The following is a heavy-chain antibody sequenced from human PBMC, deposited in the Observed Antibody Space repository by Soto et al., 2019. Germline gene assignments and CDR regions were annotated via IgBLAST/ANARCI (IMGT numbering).Heavy chain of an antibody. CDR3: ASIPINIVVVPAATCDSQLYYYYSYYIDV. CDR2: IYYSGST. Sequence: SETLSLTCSVAGGSIISSSDYWGWIRQPPGKGLEWIGSIYYSGSTYYNPSLKSRVTISVDTSKNQFSLKLSSVTAADTAVYYCASIPINIVVVPAATCDSQLYYYYSYYIDVWGKGTTGTVPS. D-gene: IGHD2-2*01. CDR1: GGSIISSSDY. J-gene: IGHJ6*03. V-gene: IGHV4-39*01.